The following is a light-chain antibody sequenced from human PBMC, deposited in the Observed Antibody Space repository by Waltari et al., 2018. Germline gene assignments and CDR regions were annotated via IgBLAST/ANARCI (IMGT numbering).Light chain of an antibody. J-gene: IGKJ5*01. CDR3: QQSYSTPQST. Sequence: DIQMTQFPSSLSAAVGDRVTITCRASQNINKYLNWYQHKPGKAPKLLIYAASSLLSGVPSRFSGSGSGTDFTLTISSLQPEDFATYYCQQSYSTPQSTFGQGTRLQ. V-gene: IGKV1-39*01. CDR2: AAS. CDR1: QNINKY.